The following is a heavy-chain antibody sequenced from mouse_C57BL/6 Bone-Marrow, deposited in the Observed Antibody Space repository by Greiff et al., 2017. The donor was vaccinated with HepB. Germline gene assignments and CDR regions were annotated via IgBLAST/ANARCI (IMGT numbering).Heavy chain of an antibody. CDR3: ARALTTVNSFDY. CDR1: GFSLTSYG. J-gene: IGHJ2*01. CDR2: IWRGGST. D-gene: IGHD1-1*01. V-gene: IGHV2-5*01. Sequence: VKLQESGPGLVQPSQSLSITCTVSGFSLTSYGVHWVRQSPGKGLEWLGVIWRGGSTDYNAAFMSRLSITKDNSKSQVFFKMNSLQADDTAIYYCARALTTVNSFDYWGQGTTLTVSS.